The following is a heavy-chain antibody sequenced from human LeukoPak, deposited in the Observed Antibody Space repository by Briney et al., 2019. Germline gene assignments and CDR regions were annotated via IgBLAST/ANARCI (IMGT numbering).Heavy chain of an antibody. D-gene: IGHD3-22*01. Sequence: GGSLRLSCAASGFTFRTFGMHWVRQAPGKGLEWVAIIWYDGINKYCADSVKGRFTISRDNSKNTLYLQMNSLRAEDTAVYYCARDYYDSSGQLHAGAHAFGIWGQGTMVTVSS. CDR3: ARDYYDSSGQLHAGAHAFGI. V-gene: IGHV3-33*01. CDR1: GFTFRTFG. J-gene: IGHJ3*02. CDR2: IWYDGINK.